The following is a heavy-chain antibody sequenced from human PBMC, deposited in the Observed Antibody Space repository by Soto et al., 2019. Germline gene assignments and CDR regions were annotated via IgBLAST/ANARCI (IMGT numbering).Heavy chain of an antibody. V-gene: IGHV1-69*13. J-gene: IGHJ6*02. Sequence: SVKVSCKASGGTFSSYAISWVRQAPGQGLEWMGGIIPIFGTANYAQKFQGRVTITADESTSTAYMELSSLRSEDTAVYYCARALFDYGDDYYYGMDVWGQGTTVTVSS. CDR3: ARALFDYGDDYYYGMDV. CDR2: IIPIFGTA. CDR1: GGTFSSYA. D-gene: IGHD4-17*01.